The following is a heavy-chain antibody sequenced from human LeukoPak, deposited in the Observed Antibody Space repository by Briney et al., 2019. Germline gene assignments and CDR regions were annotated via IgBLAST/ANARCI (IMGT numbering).Heavy chain of an antibody. J-gene: IGHJ4*02. V-gene: IGHV3-23*01. Sequence: GGSLRLSCAASGFTFSSYAMSWVRQAPGKGLEWVSAISGSGGSTYYADSVKGRFTISRDNSKNTLYLQMNSLRAEDTAVYYCAKGMRHCDSTSCYSFHPPDYWGQGTLVSVSS. CDR3: AKGMRHCDSTSCYSFHPPDY. CDR1: GFTFSSYA. CDR2: ISGSGGST. D-gene: IGHD2-2*02.